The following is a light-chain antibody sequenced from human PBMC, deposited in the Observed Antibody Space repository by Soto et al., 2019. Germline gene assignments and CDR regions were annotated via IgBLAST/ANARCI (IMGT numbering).Light chain of an antibody. CDR2: KAS. Sequence: LQLTQYPYTLSGSVGDRVTITCRASQTISSWLAWYQQKPGKAPKLLIYKASTLKSGVPSRFSGSGSGTEFTLTISSLQPDDFATYYCQHYNSYPITCGQGTRRAIK. CDR3: QHYNSYPIT. V-gene: IGKV1-5*03. J-gene: IGKJ5*01. CDR1: QTISSW.